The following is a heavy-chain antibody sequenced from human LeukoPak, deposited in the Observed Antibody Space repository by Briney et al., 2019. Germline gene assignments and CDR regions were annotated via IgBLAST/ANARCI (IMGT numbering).Heavy chain of an antibody. D-gene: IGHD3-22*01. CDR2: IYYSGST. Sequence: SETLSLTCTVSGGSISSYYWSWIRQPPGKGLEWIGYIYYSGSTNYNPSLKSRVTISVDTSKNQFSLKLSSVTAADTAVYYCARGGRWLFFDYWGQGTLVTVSS. CDR1: GGSISSYY. J-gene: IGHJ4*02. V-gene: IGHV4-59*01. CDR3: ARGGRWLFFDY.